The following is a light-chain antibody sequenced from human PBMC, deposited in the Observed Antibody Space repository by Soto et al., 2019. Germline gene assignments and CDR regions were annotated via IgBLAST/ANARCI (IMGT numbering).Light chain of an antibody. Sequence: SYELTQPPSVSVAPGKTATITCGGNNIGSESVHWYQQRPGQAPVLVISYDSDRPSGIPELFSGSNSGNTATLTISRVEAGEEADYYCQVWDTNVVFGGGTKLTVL. J-gene: IGLJ2*01. V-gene: IGLV3-21*04. CDR2: YDS. CDR1: NIGSES. CDR3: QVWDTNVV.